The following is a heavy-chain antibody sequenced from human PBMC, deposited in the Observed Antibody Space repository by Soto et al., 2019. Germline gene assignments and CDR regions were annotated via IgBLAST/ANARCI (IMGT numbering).Heavy chain of an antibody. CDR1: GYTFTSYD. CDR2: MNPNSGNT. CDR3: ARDHYYDFWSGYGYYYYYGMDV. V-gene: IGHV1-8*01. Sequence: ASVEVSCKASGYTFTSYDINWVRQATGQGLEWMGWMNPNSGNTGYAQKFQGRVTMTRNTSISTAYMELSSLRSEDTAVYYCARDHYYDFWSGYGYYYYYGMDVWGQGTTVTVSS. D-gene: IGHD3-3*01. J-gene: IGHJ6*02.